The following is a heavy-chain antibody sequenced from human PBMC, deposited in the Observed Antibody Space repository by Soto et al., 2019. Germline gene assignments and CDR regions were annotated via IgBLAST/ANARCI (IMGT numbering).Heavy chain of an antibody. J-gene: IGHJ4*02. Sequence: ELPLVESGGGLIQPGGSLRLSCAASGFAVSSKYMTWVRQAPGKGLEWVSVIYGGGTTYYADSVKGRFTISRDTSKNTLYLQMNSLRAEDTAVYYCVQTTGWPGFDFWGQGTLVTVSS. CDR1: GFAVSSKY. CDR3: VQTTGWPGFDF. V-gene: IGHV3-53*01. D-gene: IGHD6-19*01. CDR2: IYGGGTT.